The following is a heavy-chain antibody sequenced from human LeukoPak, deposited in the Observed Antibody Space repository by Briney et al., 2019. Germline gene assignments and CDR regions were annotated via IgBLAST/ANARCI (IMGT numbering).Heavy chain of an antibody. CDR2: IYYSGST. CDR3: ARDRIAVVSYGMDV. V-gene: IGHV4-39*02. J-gene: IGHJ6*02. D-gene: IGHD6-19*01. Sequence: SETLSLTCTVSGGSISSSGYYWGWIRQPPGKGLEWIGTIYYSGSTYYNPSLKSRVTISVDTSKNQFSLKLSSVTAADTAVYYCARDRIAVVSYGMDVWGQGTTVTVSS. CDR1: GGSISSSGYY.